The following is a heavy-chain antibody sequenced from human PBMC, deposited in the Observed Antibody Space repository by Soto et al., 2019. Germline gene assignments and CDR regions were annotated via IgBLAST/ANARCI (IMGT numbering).Heavy chain of an antibody. CDR3: ARERRQGEQQLARHFDY. D-gene: IGHD6-13*01. CDR1: GYTFTSYY. V-gene: IGHV1-46*01. J-gene: IGHJ4*02. CDR2: INPSGGST. Sequence: ASVKVSCKASGYTFTSYYMHWVRQAPGQGLEWMGIINPSGGSTSYAQKFQGRVTMTRDTSTSTVYMELSSLRSEDTAVYYCARERRQGEQQLARHFDYWGQGTMVTVSS.